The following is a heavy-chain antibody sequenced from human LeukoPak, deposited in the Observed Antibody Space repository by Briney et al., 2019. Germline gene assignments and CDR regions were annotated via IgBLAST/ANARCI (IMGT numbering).Heavy chain of an antibody. V-gene: IGHV1-69*05. Sequence: ASVKVSCKASGGTFSSYAISWVRQAPGQGLEWMGRIIPIFGTANYAQKFQGRVTITTDESTSTAYMELSSLRSEDTAVYYCARDSVMAGGYPALRYFDYWGQGTLVTVSS. J-gene: IGHJ4*02. CDR2: IIPIFGTA. CDR1: GGTFSSYA. D-gene: IGHD3-22*01. CDR3: ARDSVMAGGYPALRYFDY.